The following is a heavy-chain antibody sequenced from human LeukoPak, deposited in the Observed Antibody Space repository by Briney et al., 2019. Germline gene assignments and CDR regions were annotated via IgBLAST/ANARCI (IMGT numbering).Heavy chain of an antibody. Sequence: SETLSLTCTVSGGSISSGGYYWSWIRQHPGKGLEWIGYIYYSGSTYYNPSLKSRVTISVDTSKNQFSLKLSSVTAADTAVYYCARDSSGYGSYYFDYWGQGTLVTVSS. CDR2: IYYSGST. D-gene: IGHD3-22*01. CDR3: ARDSSGYGSYYFDY. CDR1: GGSISSGGYY. V-gene: IGHV4-31*03. J-gene: IGHJ4*02.